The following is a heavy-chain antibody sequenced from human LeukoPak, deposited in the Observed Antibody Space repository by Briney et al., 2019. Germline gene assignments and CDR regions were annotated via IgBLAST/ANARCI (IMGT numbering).Heavy chain of an antibody. CDR1: GGTFSSYA. Sequence: ASVKVSYKASGGTFSSYAMSWVRQAPGKGLEWVSAISGSGGSTYYADSVKGRFTISRDNSKNTLYLQMNSLRAEDTAVYYCATNDFWSGLDYWGQGTLVTVSS. V-gene: IGHV3-23*01. CDR2: ISGSGGST. CDR3: ATNDFWSGLDY. J-gene: IGHJ4*02. D-gene: IGHD3-3*01.